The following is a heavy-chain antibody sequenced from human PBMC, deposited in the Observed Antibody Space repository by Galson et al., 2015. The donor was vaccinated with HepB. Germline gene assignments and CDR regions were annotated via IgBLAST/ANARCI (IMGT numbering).Heavy chain of an antibody. CDR2: VFYGGNI. V-gene: IGHV4-39*01. J-gene: IGHJ4*02. Sequence: SETLSLTCTVSGVSVSSGVYPWAWIRQSPEKGLEWIGTVFYGGNIHYSASLKSRVTMSVDTSKNQISLKLSSVTAADTAVYYCARPTFQSAYIDLWGQGTLVTVSS. CDR1: GVSVSSGVYP. CDR3: ARPTFQSAYIDL. D-gene: IGHD2-21*01.